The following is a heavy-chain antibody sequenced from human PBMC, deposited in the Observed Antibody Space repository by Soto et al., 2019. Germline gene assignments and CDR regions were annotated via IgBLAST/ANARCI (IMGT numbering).Heavy chain of an antibody. V-gene: IGHV4-59*08. J-gene: IGHJ5*02. CDR1: GGSISSYY. Sequence: SETLSLTCTVSGGSISSYYWSWIRQPPGKGLEWIGYIYYSGSTNYNPSLKSRVTISVDTSKNQFSLKLSSVTAADTAVYYCARHLQLERDSIWFDPWGQGTLVTVSS. CDR3: ARHLQLERDSIWFDP. D-gene: IGHD1-1*01. CDR2: IYYSGST.